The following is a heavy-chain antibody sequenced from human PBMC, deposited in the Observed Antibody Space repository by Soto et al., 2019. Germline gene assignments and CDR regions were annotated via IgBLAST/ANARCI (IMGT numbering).Heavy chain of an antibody. J-gene: IGHJ4*02. CDR3: ARDGHIGNYYFLFDY. CDR2: IYYTGSI. Sequence: SETLSLTCTVYGGSLSNNYWSWIRQPPGKALEWIGYIYYTGSIKYNPSLESRVTLSLDTSKNQFSMKLSSVTAADTAVYYCARDGHIGNYYFLFDYWGQGTLVTVSS. V-gene: IGHV4-59*12. D-gene: IGHD1-26*01. CDR1: GGSLSNNY.